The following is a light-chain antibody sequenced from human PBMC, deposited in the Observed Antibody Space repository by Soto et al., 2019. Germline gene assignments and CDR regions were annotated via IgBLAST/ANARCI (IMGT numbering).Light chain of an antibody. V-gene: IGLV2-8*01. CDR1: SSDVGAYNY. CDR3: SSYAGGQNPPYV. CDR2: EVS. Sequence: QSALPQPPSASGSPGQSVTISCTGTSSDVGAYNYVSWYQQHSGKAPKLVIYEVSERPSGVPDRFSGSKSGNTAFLTVSGLQAEDEAEYFCSSYAGGQNPPYVFGTGTKVTAL. J-gene: IGLJ1*01.